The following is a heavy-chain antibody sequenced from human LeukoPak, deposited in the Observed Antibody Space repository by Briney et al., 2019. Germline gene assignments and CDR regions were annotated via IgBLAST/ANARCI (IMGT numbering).Heavy chain of an antibody. CDR2: IKQDGSKE. CDR3: ARDGDYDWNYKSGFDY. J-gene: IGHJ4*02. Sequence: GGSLRLSCAASGFNFNSYWMSWVRQAPGKGLEWVANIKQDGSKEYYVDSVRGRFSISRDNAKNSLYLQMSSLRVEDTAVYYCARDGDYDWNYKSGFDYWGQGTLVTVSS. CDR1: GFNFNSYW. V-gene: IGHV3-7*01. D-gene: IGHD1-7*01.